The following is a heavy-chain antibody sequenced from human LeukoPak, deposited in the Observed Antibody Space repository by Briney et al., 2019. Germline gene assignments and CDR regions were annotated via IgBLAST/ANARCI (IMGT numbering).Heavy chain of an antibody. J-gene: IGHJ4*02. Sequence: WGSLRLSCAASGFTFSDYFMSWVRQAPGKGLEWLSYISGRGNYVDYAESLKGRITISRDNAKNSLYLQMNSLRAEGTAVYYCARSGIGATEIDYWGQGTLVTVSS. V-gene: IGHV3-11*06. CDR2: ISGRGNYV. CDR1: GFTFSDYF. D-gene: IGHD6-13*01. CDR3: ARSGIGATEIDY.